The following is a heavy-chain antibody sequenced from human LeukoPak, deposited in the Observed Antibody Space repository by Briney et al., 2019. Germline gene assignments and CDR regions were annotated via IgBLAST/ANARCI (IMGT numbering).Heavy chain of an antibody. D-gene: IGHD1-26*01. CDR1: GFTFTSYA. V-gene: IGHV3-23*01. J-gene: IGHJ4*02. Sequence: GGSLRLSCAASGFTFTSYAMSWVRQAPGKGLEWVSGISDSSGTTYYADSVKGRVTISRDNSKNTLYLQMNSLRAEDTAVYYCAKGHSGRYFYYFDYWGQGTLVTVSS. CDR3: AKGHSGRYFYYFDY. CDR2: ISDSSGTT.